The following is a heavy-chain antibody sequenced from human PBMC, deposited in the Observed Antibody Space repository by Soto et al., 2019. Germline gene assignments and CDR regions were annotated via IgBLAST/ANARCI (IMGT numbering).Heavy chain of an antibody. D-gene: IGHD6-19*01. J-gene: IGHJ4*02. Sequence: GGSLRLSCAAPGFTFTTYGMHWVRQAPGKGLEWVAVISYDGTNKCYEDSVDGRFTISRDNSKNTLFLQMNSLRPEDTAVYYCARGTPYTTGCYYSDFWGQGTLVTVYS. CDR1: GFTFTTYG. V-gene: IGHV3-30*03. CDR2: ISYDGTNK. CDR3: ARGTPYTTGCYYSDF.